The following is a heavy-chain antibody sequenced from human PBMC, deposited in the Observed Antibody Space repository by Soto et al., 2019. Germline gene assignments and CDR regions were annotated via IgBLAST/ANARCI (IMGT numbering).Heavy chain of an antibody. CDR2: IYYSGST. Sequence: PSETLSLTCTVSGGSISSSSYYWGWIRQPPGKGLEWIGSIYYSGSTYYNPSLKSRVTISVDTSKNQFSLKPSSVTAADTAVYYCARHSRDYSNPNWFDPWGQGTLVTVSS. CDR1: GGSISSSSYY. D-gene: IGHD4-4*01. V-gene: IGHV4-39*01. J-gene: IGHJ5*02. CDR3: ARHSRDYSNPNWFDP.